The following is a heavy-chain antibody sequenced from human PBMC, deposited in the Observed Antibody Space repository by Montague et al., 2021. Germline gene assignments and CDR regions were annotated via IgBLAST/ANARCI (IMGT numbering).Heavy chain of an antibody. J-gene: IGHJ4*02. CDR3: ARIRKGADY. V-gene: IGHV3-11*01. CDR2: INTSGSTI. Sequence: SLSLSFSASGFTFSDYYMSWIRQAPGKGLVWVSYINTSGSTIYYADSVKGRFTISRDNAKNSLYLQMNSLRAEDTAVYYCARIRKGADYWGQGTLVTVSS. CDR1: GFTFSDYY. D-gene: IGHD3-16*01.